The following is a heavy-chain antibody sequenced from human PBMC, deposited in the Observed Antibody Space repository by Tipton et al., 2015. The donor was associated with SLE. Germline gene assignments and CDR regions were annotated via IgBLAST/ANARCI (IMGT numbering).Heavy chain of an antibody. J-gene: IGHJ4*02. CDR1: GGSISSSSYY. CDR3: ARISYSSSVGGFDY. CDR2: INHSGST. D-gene: IGHD6-6*01. Sequence: LSLTCTVSGGSISSSSYYWGWIRQPPGKGLEWIGEINHSGSTNYNPSLKSRVTISVDTSKNQFSLKLSSVTAADTAVYYCARISYSSSVGGFDYWGQGTLVTVSS. V-gene: IGHV4-39*07.